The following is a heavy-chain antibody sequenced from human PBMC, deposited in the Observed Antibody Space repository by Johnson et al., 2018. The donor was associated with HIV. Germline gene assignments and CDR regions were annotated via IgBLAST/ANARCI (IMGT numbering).Heavy chain of an antibody. J-gene: IGHJ3*02. CDR1: GFTFSTYW. CDR2: IKEDGSEK. Sequence: VQLVESGGGVVQPGRSLRLSCAASGFTFSTYWMSWVRQAPGKGLEWVANIKEDGSEKYYADSVKGRFTISRDNSKNTLFLQMNSLRAEDTAVYYCAKGGCGGDCYSPYLFDIWGQGTMVTVSS. CDR3: AKGGCGGDCYSPYLFDI. D-gene: IGHD2-21*01. V-gene: IGHV3-7*01.